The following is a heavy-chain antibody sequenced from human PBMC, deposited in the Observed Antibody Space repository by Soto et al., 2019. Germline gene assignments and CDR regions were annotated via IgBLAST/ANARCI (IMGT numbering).Heavy chain of an antibody. J-gene: IGHJ1*01. CDR3: EGSWT. D-gene: IGHD5-12*01. CDR1: GFSIRNYV. Sequence: EVQVLESGGGLVQPGGSLRLSCAASGFSIRNYVMSWVRQAPGKALEWVAGISGTTDRTYYRDSVEGRFTIFKDTSKNTLYLVMNSLRAEDTALYRCEGSWTWGQGTLVTVSS. V-gene: IGHV3-23*02. CDR2: ISGTTDRT.